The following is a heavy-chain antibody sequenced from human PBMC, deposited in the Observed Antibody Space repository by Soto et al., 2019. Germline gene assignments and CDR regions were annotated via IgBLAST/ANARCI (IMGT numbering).Heavy chain of an antibody. Sequence: EVQLVESGGGLVKPGGSLRLSCAASGFTFSSYSMNWVRQAPGKGLEWVSSISSSSSYIYYADSVNGRFTSSRDNAKNSLYLQMNSLRAEDTAVYYCARAQVAGTRGRDYWGQGTLVTVSS. V-gene: IGHV3-21*01. CDR3: ARAQVAGTRGRDY. J-gene: IGHJ4*02. D-gene: IGHD6-19*01. CDR2: ISSSSSYI. CDR1: GFTFSSYS.